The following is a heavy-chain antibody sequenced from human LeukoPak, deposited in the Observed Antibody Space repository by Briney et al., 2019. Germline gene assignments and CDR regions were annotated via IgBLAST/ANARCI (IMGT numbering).Heavy chain of an antibody. V-gene: IGHV3-72*01. CDR3: VRVVRGSYGHYFDY. CDR2: TRNKANSYTT. Sequence: GGSLRLSCAVSGFTLSDYYIDWVRQAPGKGLEWVGRTRNKANSYTTEYAASVKGRFTISRDDSKNSLYLQMNSLKTEDTAVYYCVRVVRGSYGHYFDYWGQGTLVTVSS. J-gene: IGHJ4*02. D-gene: IGHD1-26*01. CDR1: GFTLSDYY.